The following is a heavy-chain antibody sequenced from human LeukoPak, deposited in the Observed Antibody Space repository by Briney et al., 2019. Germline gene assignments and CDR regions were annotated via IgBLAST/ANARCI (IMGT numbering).Heavy chain of an antibody. CDR3: ARYCSGVSCYSGYDY. Sequence: GGSLRLSCAASGFTFSSYAMSWVRQAPGKGLEWVSTIRSGGDTYYADSVKGRFTISRDNSKNTLKLQMNSLRAEDKAVYSCARYCSGVSCYSGYDYWGQGTLITVSS. CDR1: GFTFSSYA. J-gene: IGHJ4*02. V-gene: IGHV3-23*01. D-gene: IGHD2-15*01. CDR2: IRSGGDT.